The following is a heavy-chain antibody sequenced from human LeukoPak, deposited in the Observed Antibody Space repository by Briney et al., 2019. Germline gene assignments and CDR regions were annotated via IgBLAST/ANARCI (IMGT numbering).Heavy chain of an antibody. CDR3: ATTAGYCSSTSCPPGYGMDV. D-gene: IGHD2-2*01. V-gene: IGHV4-34*01. J-gene: IGHJ6*04. CDR2: INHSGST. Sequence: SETLSLTCAVYGGSFSSYYWSWIRQPPGKGLEWIGEINHSGSTNYNPSLKSRVTISVDTSKNQFSLKLSSVTAADTAVYYCATTAGYCSSTSCPPGYGMDVWGKGTTVTVSS. CDR1: GGSFSSYY.